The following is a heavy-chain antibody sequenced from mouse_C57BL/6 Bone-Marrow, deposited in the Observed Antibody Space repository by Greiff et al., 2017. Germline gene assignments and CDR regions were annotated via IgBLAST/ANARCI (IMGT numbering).Heavy chain of an antibody. CDR3: ARRGLRWYFDV. CDR2: ISSGGSYT. CDR1: GFTFSSYG. V-gene: IGHV5-6*02. Sequence: EVKLVESGGDLVKPGGSLKLSCAASGFTFSSYGMSWVRQTPDKRLEWVATISSGGSYTYYPDSVNGRFTIYRDNAKNTRYLQMSSLKSEDTAMYYCARRGLRWYFDVWGTGTTVTVSS. J-gene: IGHJ1*03. D-gene: IGHD1-1*01.